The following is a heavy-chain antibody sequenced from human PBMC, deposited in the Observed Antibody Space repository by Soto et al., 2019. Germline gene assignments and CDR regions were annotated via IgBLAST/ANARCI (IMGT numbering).Heavy chain of an antibody. CDR1: GFTFNTYG. V-gene: IGHV3-33*01. J-gene: IGHJ5*02. CDR3: AMICGSGHLVWFDP. D-gene: IGHD3-10*01. CDR2: IWYDGSYR. Sequence: VGSLRLSCMASGFTFNTYGMFWVRQAPGTGLEWVAGIWYDGSYRYYVDSVKGRFTVSRDNSKNTVDLEMKNLRGEDTAVYYCAMICGSGHLVWFDPWGQGSLVTVSS.